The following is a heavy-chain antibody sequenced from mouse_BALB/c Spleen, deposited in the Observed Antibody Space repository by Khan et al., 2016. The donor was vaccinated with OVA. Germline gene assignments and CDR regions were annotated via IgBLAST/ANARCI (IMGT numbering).Heavy chain of an antibody. V-gene: IGHV1-7*01. CDR1: GYTFTTYW. CDR3: TRRGLHGIFAY. CDR2: INPSTGYT. D-gene: IGHD3-1*01. J-gene: IGHJ3*01. Sequence: QVQLKQSGAELAQPGASVKMSCKTSGYTFTTYWMHWVKQRPGQGLEWIGYINPSTGYTEYNQRFKDKATLTTDKSSSTAYIQLSRLTSEDSAVYYCTRRGLHGIFAYWGQGTLVTVSA.